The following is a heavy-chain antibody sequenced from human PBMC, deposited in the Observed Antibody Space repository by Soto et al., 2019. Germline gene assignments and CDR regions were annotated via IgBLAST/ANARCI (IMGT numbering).Heavy chain of an antibody. Sequence: QVQLVQSGAEVTKPGASVKVSCKASGYTFTGSYMHWVRQAPGQGLEWMGWINPNSGRTNYAQKFQGRVTMTRDTSISTAYMELSRLRSDDTAVYYCARDKESKAFDIWGQGTMVTVSS. CDR3: ARDKESKAFDI. J-gene: IGHJ3*02. V-gene: IGHV1-2*02. CDR2: INPNSGRT. CDR1: GYTFTGSY.